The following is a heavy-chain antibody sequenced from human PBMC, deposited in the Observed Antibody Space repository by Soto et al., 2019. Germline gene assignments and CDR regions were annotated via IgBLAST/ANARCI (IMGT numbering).Heavy chain of an antibody. D-gene: IGHD4-17*01. CDR3: ARGAGRSPVTRAFDI. CDR1: GYNFTNCA. CDR2: IKGGTGNT. V-gene: IGHV1-3*01. J-gene: IGHJ3*02. Sequence: QVQLLQSAAELKMPGASLNLSCKTSGYNFTNCAVHWLRQAPGQRLEWLGWIKGGTGNTRFSERFQDRVTLTRDTSASTGYMELTGLKSEDTAIYYCARGAGRSPVTRAFDIWGQGTVVTVSS.